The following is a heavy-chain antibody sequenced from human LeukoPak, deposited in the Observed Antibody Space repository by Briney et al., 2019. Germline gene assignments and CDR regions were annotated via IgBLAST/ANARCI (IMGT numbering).Heavy chain of an antibody. J-gene: IGHJ4*02. Sequence: GGSLRLSCAASGFTFSSYAMSWVRQAPGKGLEWVAFISNDGNNKYSADAVKGRFTISRDNSKNTLFLEMSNLRPEDTAVYYCARPGHGNYGPVGYWGQGTLVTVSS. V-gene: IGHV3-30*04. CDR2: ISNDGNNK. CDR3: ARPGHGNYGPVGY. D-gene: IGHD3-22*01. CDR1: GFTFSSYA.